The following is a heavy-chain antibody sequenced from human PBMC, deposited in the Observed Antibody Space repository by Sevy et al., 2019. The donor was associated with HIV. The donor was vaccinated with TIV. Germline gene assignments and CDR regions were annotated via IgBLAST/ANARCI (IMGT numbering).Heavy chain of an antibody. CDR3: ARGETYYDFWSGSRFDY. CDR2: INKDRSDS. Sequence: GGSLRLSCVASGFTFSNYWMQWVRQPPGKGLVWVSRINKDRSDSSYADSVRGRFTISRDNAKNTLYLQMTSLRAEDTGVYYCARGETYYDFWSGSRFDYWGLGTLVTVSS. J-gene: IGHJ4*02. CDR1: GFTFSNYW. V-gene: IGHV3-74*01. D-gene: IGHD3-3*01.